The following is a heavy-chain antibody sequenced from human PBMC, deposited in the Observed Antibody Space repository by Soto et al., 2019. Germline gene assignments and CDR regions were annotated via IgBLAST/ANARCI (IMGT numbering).Heavy chain of an antibody. CDR3: ARRGQGMRWRGMDV. Sequence: QVQLVQSGAEVKKPGSSVRVSCKASGGTFSTYGVNWVRQAPGQGLECMGGIISMSASPYYAQKFQGRVTISADESTSTVYMDLTSLRSEDTAVYYCARRGQGMRWRGMDVWGQGTTVTVSS. CDR2: IISMSASP. J-gene: IGHJ6*02. V-gene: IGHV1-69*01. CDR1: GGTFSTYG. D-gene: IGHD2-15*01.